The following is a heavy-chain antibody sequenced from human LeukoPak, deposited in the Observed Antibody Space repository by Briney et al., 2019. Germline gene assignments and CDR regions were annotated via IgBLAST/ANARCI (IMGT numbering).Heavy chain of an antibody. CDR3: ARGPRMATISFYAFDI. Sequence: PSETLSLTCTVSGGSISSYYWSWIRQPPGKGLEWIGYIYYSGSTNYNPSLKSRVTISVDTSKNQFSLKLSSVTAADTAVYYCARGPRMATISFYAFDIWGQGTMVTVSS. V-gene: IGHV4-59*01. D-gene: IGHD5-24*01. J-gene: IGHJ3*02. CDR1: GGSISSYY. CDR2: IYYSGST.